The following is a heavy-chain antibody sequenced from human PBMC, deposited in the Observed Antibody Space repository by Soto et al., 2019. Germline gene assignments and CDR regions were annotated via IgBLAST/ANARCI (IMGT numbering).Heavy chain of an antibody. V-gene: IGHV3-23*01. Sequence: GGSLRLSCAASGFTISTYAMTWVRQAPGKGLECVSGVTGSGGQIHYADSVKGRFTISKDNSKNTLYLQMSSLREEDTALYYCAKDAVYKDGLWLMDSWGQGTLVTVSS. J-gene: IGHJ5*02. CDR3: AKDAVYKDGLWLMDS. D-gene: IGHD2-21*01. CDR2: VTGSGGQI. CDR1: GFTISTYA.